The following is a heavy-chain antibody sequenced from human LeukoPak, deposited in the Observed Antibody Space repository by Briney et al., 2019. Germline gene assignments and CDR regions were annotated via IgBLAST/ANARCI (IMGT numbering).Heavy chain of an antibody. CDR3: AKDPLYYDSSGYYSY. D-gene: IGHD3-22*01. Sequence: AGGSLRLSCAASGFTFSNYAMTWVRQAPGKGLEWVSAISGSGGSTYYADSVKGRFTISRDNSKNTLYLQMNSLRAEDTTVYYCAKDPLYYDSSGYYSYWGQGTLVTVSS. V-gene: IGHV3-23*01. J-gene: IGHJ4*02. CDR1: GFTFSNYA. CDR2: ISGSGGST.